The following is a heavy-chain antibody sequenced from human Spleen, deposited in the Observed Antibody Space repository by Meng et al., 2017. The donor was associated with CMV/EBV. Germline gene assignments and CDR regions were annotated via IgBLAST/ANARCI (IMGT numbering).Heavy chain of an antibody. CDR3: ARDRYFGSTSCYFWFDP. Sequence: SETLSLTCAVYGGSFSGYYWSWIRQPPGKGLEWIGSIYHSGSTYYNPSLKSRVTISVDTSKNQFSLKLSSVTAADTAVYYCARDRYFGSTSCYFWFDPWGQGTLVTVSS. CDR2: IYHSGST. D-gene: IGHD2-2*01. V-gene: IGHV4-34*01. J-gene: IGHJ5*02. CDR1: GGSFSGYY.